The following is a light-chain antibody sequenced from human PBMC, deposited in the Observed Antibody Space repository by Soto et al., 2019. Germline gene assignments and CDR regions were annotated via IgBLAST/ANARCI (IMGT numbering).Light chain of an antibody. J-gene: IGKJ1*01. CDR3: QHYSAYSGT. Sequence: DIQMTQSPSTLSASVGDRVSITCRASQNIDTSLAWYQQKPGRAPYLLIYKASTLESGVPSRFSGGGSGTEFTLTITSLQPDDFATYYCQHYSAYSGTFAQGTKVDIK. CDR2: KAS. CDR1: QNIDTS. V-gene: IGKV1-5*03.